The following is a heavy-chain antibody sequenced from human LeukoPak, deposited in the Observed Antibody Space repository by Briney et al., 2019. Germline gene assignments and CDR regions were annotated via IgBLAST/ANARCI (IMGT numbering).Heavy chain of an antibody. J-gene: IGHJ4*02. CDR2: IKSKTDGGTT. V-gene: IGHV3-15*01. Sequence: GGSLRLSCAASGFTFSNAWMSWVRQAPGKGLEWVGRIKSKTDGGTTDYAAPVKGRFTISRDDSKNTLYLQMNSLKTEDTAVYYCTTAPAAGLNFDYWGQGTLVTVSS. CDR3: TTAPAAGLNFDY. CDR1: GFTFSNAW. D-gene: IGHD6-13*01.